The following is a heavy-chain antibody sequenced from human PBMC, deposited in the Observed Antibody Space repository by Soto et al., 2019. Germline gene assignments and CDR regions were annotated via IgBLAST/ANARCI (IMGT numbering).Heavy chain of an antibody. Sequence: QVQLVESGGGLVKPGGSLRLSCAASGFTFSDYYMSWIRQAPGKGLEWVSYISSTSSYINYADSVKDRFTISRDKAKNALYLQINSLRAEDTAVYYCARLADCSTNRCSYGIAVWGQGTTFTVCS. CDR2: ISSTSSYI. CDR1: GFTFSDYY. V-gene: IGHV3-11*06. CDR3: ARLADCSTNRCSYGIAV. J-gene: IGHJ6*02. D-gene: IGHD2-2*01.